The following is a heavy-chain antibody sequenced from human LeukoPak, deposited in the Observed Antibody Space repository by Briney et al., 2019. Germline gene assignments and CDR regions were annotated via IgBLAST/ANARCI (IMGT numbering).Heavy chain of an antibody. D-gene: IGHD1-26*01. V-gene: IGHV3-23*01. CDR3: AKHSGMYYYFDY. CDR1: GFTFSSYD. J-gene: IGHJ4*02. CDR2: ITNSGGTT. Sequence: GGSLRLSCAATGFTFSSYDMSSVRQAPGKGLEWVSSITNSGGTTWYADSVRGRFTISRDQSKNTLYLQMSSLRAEDTAVYYCAKHSGMYYYFDYWGQGALVSVPS.